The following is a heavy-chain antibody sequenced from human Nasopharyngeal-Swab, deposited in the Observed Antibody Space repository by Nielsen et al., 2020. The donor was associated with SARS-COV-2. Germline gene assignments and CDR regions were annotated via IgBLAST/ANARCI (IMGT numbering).Heavy chain of an antibody. CDR2: IDTDGATT. D-gene: IGHD2-15*01. J-gene: IGHJ4*02. CDR1: GFTFSSYG. Sequence: GESLKISCAASGFTFSSYGMHWVRQSPGKGLVWVSRIDTDGATTNYADSVKGRFTISRDNAKNTLYLQMNSLRADDTAVYYCARDVGGRDNYWGQGALVTVSS. V-gene: IGHV3-74*01. CDR3: ARDVGGRDNY.